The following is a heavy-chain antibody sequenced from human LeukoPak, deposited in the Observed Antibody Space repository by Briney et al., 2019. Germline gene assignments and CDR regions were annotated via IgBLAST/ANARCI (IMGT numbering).Heavy chain of an antibody. CDR3: ARGDYDFWSDPTHYDY. D-gene: IGHD3-3*01. CDR1: GFAFSSYW. CDR2: INTDGSST. J-gene: IGHJ4*02. Sequence: GGSLRLSCAASGFAFSSYWMHGVRQAPGKGLVWVSRINTDGSSTSYADSVKGRFTISRDNAKNTLYLQMNSLRAEDTAVYYCARGDYDFWSDPTHYDYWGQGILVTVSS. V-gene: IGHV3-74*01.